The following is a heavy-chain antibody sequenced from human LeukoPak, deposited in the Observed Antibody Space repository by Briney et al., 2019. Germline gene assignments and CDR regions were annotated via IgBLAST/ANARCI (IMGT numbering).Heavy chain of an antibody. D-gene: IGHD2-21*01. CDR1: GFTFSSYG. CDR2: ISYDGSNK. CDR3: AKGYCGGDCPFDY. V-gene: IGHV3-30*18. Sequence: GGSLRLSRAASGFTFSSYGMHWVRQAPGKGLEWVAVISYDGSNKYYADSVKGRFTISRDNSKNTQYLQMNSLRAEDTAVYYCAKGYCGGDCPFDYWGQGTLVTVSS. J-gene: IGHJ4*02.